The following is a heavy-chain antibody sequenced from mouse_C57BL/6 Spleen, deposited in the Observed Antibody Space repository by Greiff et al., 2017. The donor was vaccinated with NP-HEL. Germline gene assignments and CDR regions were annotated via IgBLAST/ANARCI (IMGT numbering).Heavy chain of an antibody. D-gene: IGHD1-1*01. CDR2: IWRGGST. V-gene: IGHV2-5*01. Sequence: QVQLQQSGPGLVQPSQRLSITCTVSGFSLTSYGVHWVRQSPGKGLEWLGVIWRGGSTDYNAAFMSRLSITKDNSKSQVFFKMNSLQADDTAIYYCAKERATVVEYFDVWGTGTTVTVSS. J-gene: IGHJ1*03. CDR3: AKERATVVEYFDV. CDR1: GFSLTSYG.